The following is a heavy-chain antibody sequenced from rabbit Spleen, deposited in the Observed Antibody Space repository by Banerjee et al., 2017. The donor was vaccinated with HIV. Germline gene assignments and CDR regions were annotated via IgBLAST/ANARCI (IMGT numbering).Heavy chain of an antibody. CDR2: IDPLFGNT. V-gene: IGHV1S40*01. CDR1: GFSFSSRYY. Sequence: QSLEESGGDLVKPGASLTLTCTASGFSFSSRYYMCWVRQAPGKGLQWIGYIDPLFGNTYYASWVNGRFTISSHNAQNTVFLQMTSLTAADTATYFCARAGYAGYGYDLWGQGTLVTVS. D-gene: IGHD6-1*01. J-gene: IGHJ4*01. CDR3: ARAGYAGYGYDL.